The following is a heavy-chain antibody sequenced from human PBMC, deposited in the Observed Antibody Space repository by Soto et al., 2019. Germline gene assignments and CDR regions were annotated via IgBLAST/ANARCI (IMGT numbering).Heavy chain of an antibody. V-gene: IGHV3-23*01. CDR2: ISGSGGST. CDR1: GFTFSSYA. Sequence: GGSLRLSCAASGFTFSSYAMSWVRQAPGKGLEWVSAISGSGGSTYYADSVKGRFTISRDNSKNTLYLQMNSLRAEDTAVYYCAKVITIGGWNLYYYGMDVWGQGTTVTVSS. CDR3: AKVITIGGWNLYYYGMDV. D-gene: IGHD3-16*01. J-gene: IGHJ6*02.